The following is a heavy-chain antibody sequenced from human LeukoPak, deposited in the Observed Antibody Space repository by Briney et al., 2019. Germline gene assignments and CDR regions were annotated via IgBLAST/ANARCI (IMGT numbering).Heavy chain of an antibody. CDR2: ISAYNGNT. J-gene: IGHJ6*03. V-gene: IGHV1-18*01. Sequence: GASVKVSCKASGYTFTSYGISWVRQAPGQGLEWMGWISAYNGNTNYAQKLQDRVTMTTDTSTSTAYMELRSLRSDDTAVYYCARDSVSWIQLWSTVAYYYYYYMGVWGKGTTVTVSS. D-gene: IGHD5-18*01. CDR3: ARDSVSWIQLWSTVAYYYYYYMGV. CDR1: GYTFTSYG.